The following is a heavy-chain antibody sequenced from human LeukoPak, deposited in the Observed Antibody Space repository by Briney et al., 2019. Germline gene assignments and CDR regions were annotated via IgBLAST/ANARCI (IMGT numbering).Heavy chain of an antibody. CDR3: LRGDRRDY. CDR1: GFTFNTYS. CDR2: IDSSGGYM. V-gene: IGHV3-21*06. J-gene: IGHJ4*02. Sequence: RPGGSLRLSCEASGFTFNTYSMNWARQAPGKGLEQVSSIDSSGGYMFYADSVKGRFIISRDNAKDSLYLQMNSLRVEDTAVYYCLRGDRRDYWGQGTLVTVSS.